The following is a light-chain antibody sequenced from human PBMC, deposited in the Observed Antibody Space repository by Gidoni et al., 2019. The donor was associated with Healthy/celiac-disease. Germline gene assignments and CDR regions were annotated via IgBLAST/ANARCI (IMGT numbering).Light chain of an antibody. J-gene: IGKJ4*01. V-gene: IGKV3-15*01. CDR3: QQYNNWPH. CDR1: QSVSSN. Sequence: EIVMTQSPATLSVSPGERATLSCRASQSVSSNLAWYQQKPGQAPRLLIYGASTSGSGSGTEFTLTISSLQSEDFAVYYCQQYNNWPHFGGGTKVEIK. CDR2: GAS.